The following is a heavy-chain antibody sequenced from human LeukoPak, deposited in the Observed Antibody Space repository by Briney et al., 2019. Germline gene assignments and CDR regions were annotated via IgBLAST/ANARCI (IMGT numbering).Heavy chain of an antibody. CDR1: GGSISSYY. Sequence: PSETLSLTCTVSGGSISSYYWSWIRQPAGKGLEWIGRIYTSGSTNYNPSLKSRVTMSVDTSKKQFSPKLSSVTAADTAVYYCASLNWSGYLDYWGQGTLVTVSS. V-gene: IGHV4-4*07. D-gene: IGHD3-3*01. J-gene: IGHJ4*02. CDR3: ASLNWSGYLDY. CDR2: IYTSGST.